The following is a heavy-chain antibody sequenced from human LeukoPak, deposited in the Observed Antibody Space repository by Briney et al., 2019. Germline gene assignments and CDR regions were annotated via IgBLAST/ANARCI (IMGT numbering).Heavy chain of an antibody. D-gene: IGHD3-22*01. V-gene: IGHV1-69*13. CDR1: GGTFSSYA. CDR2: IIPIFGTA. J-gene: IGHJ4*02. CDR3: ARSGAPDYYDSSGYQS. Sequence: GASVKVSCKASGGTFSSYAISWVRQAPGQGLEWMGGIIPIFGTANYAQKFQGRVTITADESTSTAYMELSSLRSEDTAVYYCARSGAPDYYDSSGYQSWGQGTLVTVSS.